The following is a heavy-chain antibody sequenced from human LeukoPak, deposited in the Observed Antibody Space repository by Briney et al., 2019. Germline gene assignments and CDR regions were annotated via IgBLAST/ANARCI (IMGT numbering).Heavy chain of an antibody. CDR1: GYSFSSYW. Sequence: GESLKISCKGSGYSFSSYWIGWVRQMPGKGLEWMGIIYPGDSDTRYSPSFQGQVTTSADKSISTAYLQWSSLKASDTAMYYCATSFSTSRFDYWGQGTLVTVSS. J-gene: IGHJ4*02. CDR3: ATSFSTSRFDY. CDR2: IYPGDSDT. V-gene: IGHV5-51*01. D-gene: IGHD6-6*01.